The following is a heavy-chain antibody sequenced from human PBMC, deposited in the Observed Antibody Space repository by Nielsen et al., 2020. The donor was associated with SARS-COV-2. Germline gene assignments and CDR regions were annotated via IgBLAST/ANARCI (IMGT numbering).Heavy chain of an antibody. CDR1: GFTFSNYG. J-gene: IGHJ3*02. V-gene: IGHV3-30*03. Sequence: GGSLRLSCAASGFTFSNYGMHWVRQAPGKGLEWVAVVSSDGRNKYYADSVKGRFTISRDNSKNSLYLQMNSLRVEDTGVYYCARDPGVAVGEDGFDIWGQGTMVTVSS. CDR2: VSSDGRNK. D-gene: IGHD6-19*01. CDR3: ARDPGVAVGEDGFDI.